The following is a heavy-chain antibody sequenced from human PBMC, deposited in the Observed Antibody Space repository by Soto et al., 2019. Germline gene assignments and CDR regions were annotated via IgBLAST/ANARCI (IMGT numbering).Heavy chain of an antibody. D-gene: IGHD1-26*01. CDR2: ISGSGGST. V-gene: IGHV3-23*01. CDR3: AKDPIVGATDLYYFDY. CDR1: GFTFSSYA. Sequence: GGSLRLSCAASGFTFSSYAMSWVRQAPGKGLEWVSAISGSGGSTYYADSVKGRFTISRDNSKNTLYLQMNSLRAEDTAVYYCAKDPIVGATDLYYFDYWGQGTLVTVSS. J-gene: IGHJ4*02.